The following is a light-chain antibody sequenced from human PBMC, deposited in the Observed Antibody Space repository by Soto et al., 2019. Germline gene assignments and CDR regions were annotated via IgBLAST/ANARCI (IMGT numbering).Light chain of an antibody. CDR1: SSNIGAGYD. J-gene: IGLJ2*01. Sequence: QAVVTQPPSVSGAPGQRVTISCTGSSSNIGAGYDVQWYQQLPGTAPKLLMYGHNNRPSGVPDRFSGSKSGTSASLAITGLQAEDEADYYCQSYDNSLSGVLFGGGTKVTVL. CDR2: GHN. CDR3: QSYDNSLSGVL. V-gene: IGLV1-40*01.